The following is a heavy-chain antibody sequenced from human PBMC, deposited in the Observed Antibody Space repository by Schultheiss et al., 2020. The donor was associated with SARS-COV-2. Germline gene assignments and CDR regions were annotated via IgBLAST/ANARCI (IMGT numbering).Heavy chain of an antibody. CDR3: AKEGSKHDYSNPIDY. CDR1: GFTVSNKY. V-gene: IGHV3-30*18. CDR2: ISYDGSNK. J-gene: IGHJ4*02. D-gene: IGHD4-11*01. Sequence: GGSLRLSCAASGFTVSNKYMSWVRQAPGKGLEWVAVISYDGSNKYYADSVKGRFTISRDNSKNTLYLQMNSLRAEDTAVYYCAKEGSKHDYSNPIDYWGQGTLVTVSS.